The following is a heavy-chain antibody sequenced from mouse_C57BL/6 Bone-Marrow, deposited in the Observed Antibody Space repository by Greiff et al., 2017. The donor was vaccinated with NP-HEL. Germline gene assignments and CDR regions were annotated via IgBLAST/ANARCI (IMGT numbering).Heavy chain of an antibody. CDR3: GRAPAYGSRWYLDV. CDR2: IFPGDGRT. Sequence: QVQLQQSGADLVKPGASLKLSCKASDYTFTNYDIHWVRPRPEQGLEWIGWIFPGDGRTEYNERFKGKATLTTDKSSSTAYMQLSRLTSEDSAVYFCGRAPAYGSRWYLDVWGAGTTVTVSS. CDR1: DYTFTNYD. J-gene: IGHJ1*01. D-gene: IGHD1-1*01. V-gene: IGHV1S56*01.